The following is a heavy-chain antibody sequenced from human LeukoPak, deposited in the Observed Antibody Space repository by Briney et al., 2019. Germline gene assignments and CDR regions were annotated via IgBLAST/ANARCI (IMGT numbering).Heavy chain of an antibody. CDR1: GYTFTDYY. D-gene: IGHD1-26*01. J-gene: IGHJ4*02. CDR3: ARADSGSYSAPDY. V-gene: IGHV1-69*04. Sequence: SVKVSCKASGYTFTDYYIHWVRQAPGQGLEWMGRIIPILGIANYAQKFQGRVTITADKSTSTAYMELSSLRSEDTAVYYCARADSGSYSAPDYWGQGTLVTVSS. CDR2: IIPILGIA.